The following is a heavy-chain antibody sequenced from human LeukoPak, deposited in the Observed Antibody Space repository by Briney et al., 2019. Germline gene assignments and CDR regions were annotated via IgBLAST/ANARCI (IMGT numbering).Heavy chain of an antibody. V-gene: IGHV4-59*01. Sequence: SETLSLTCTVSGGSISSYYWSWTRQPPGKGLEWIGYIYYSGSTNYNPSLKSRVTISVDTSKNQFSLKLSSVTAADTAVYYCARSVDGDYWGQGTLVTVSS. CDR3: ARSVDGDY. D-gene: IGHD3/OR15-3a*01. CDR1: GGSISSYY. J-gene: IGHJ4*02. CDR2: IYYSGST.